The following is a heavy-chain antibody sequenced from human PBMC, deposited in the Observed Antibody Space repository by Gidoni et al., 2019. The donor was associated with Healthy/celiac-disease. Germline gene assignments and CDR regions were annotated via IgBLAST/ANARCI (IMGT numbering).Heavy chain of an antibody. V-gene: IGHV3-48*03. J-gene: IGHJ4*02. D-gene: IGHD5-18*01. CDR2: LSSSGSTL. CDR3: ASDGHSSGRTPQDY. CDR1: GITFSSYE. Sequence: EVQLVESGGGWGQPGGALRRSGEDSGITFSSYEMNWVRPAPGTGLEWVSSLSSSGSTLSSADSLKGRFTISRDNATNSLYLQMNSLRAEDTAVYYCASDGHSSGRTPQDYWGQGTLVTVSS.